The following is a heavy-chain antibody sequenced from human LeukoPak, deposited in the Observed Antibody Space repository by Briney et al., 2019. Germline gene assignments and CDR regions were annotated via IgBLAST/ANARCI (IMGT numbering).Heavy chain of an antibody. J-gene: IGHJ4*02. Sequence: GGSLRLSCAASGITVNTNYMCWVRQAPGKGLEWVSNVFSDGRTFYADSVKGRFTISRDSSKNSIFLQMNSLRAEDTAVYYCARGDFDYWGQGTLVTVSS. V-gene: IGHV3-53*01. CDR3: ARGDFDY. CDR2: VFSDGRT. CDR1: GITVNTNY.